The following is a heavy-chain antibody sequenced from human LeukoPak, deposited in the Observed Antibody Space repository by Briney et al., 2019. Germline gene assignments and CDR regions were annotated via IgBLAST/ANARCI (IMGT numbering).Heavy chain of an antibody. V-gene: IGHV4-4*02. CDR3: ARSGDCSSTRCEEYGMDV. D-gene: IGHD2-2*01. J-gene: IGHJ6*02. CDR2: IYHSGST. CDR1: GGSISSCNW. Sequence: SETLSLTGAVSGGSISSCNWWSWVRQPPGMGLEWIGEIYHSGSTNYNPSLKSRVTISVDKSKNQFSLKLSSVTAADTAVYYCARSGDCSSTRCEEYGMDVWGQGAMITVSS.